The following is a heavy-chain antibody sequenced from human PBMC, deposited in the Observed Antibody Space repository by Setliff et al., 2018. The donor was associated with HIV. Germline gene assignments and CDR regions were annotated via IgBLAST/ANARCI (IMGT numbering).Heavy chain of an antibody. CDR1: GYTFSTYW. CDR3: GRLDAAHSPVDS. D-gene: IGHD6-6*01. V-gene: IGHV5-51*01. CDR2: IYPDKSDT. J-gene: IGHJ4*02. Sequence: GESLKISCQGSGYTFSTYWIAWVRQTPGKGMDWVGLIYPDKSDTKYRPSLQGQVTISADKSIATAYLQWNNLKASATAMYYCGRLDAAHSPVDSWGQGTLVTVSS.